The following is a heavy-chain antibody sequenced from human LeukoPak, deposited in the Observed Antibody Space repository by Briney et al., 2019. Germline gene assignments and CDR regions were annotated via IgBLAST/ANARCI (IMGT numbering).Heavy chain of an antibody. J-gene: IGHJ5*02. D-gene: IGHD6-13*01. V-gene: IGHV4-59*08. CDR2: IYYIGTT. CDR1: RGSISSYY. Sequence: SETLPLTRSVSRGSISSYYWSWIRQPPGKGLEWIGYIYYIGTTNYNPSLKSRVTISVDTSKSQFSLKLSSVTAADTAVYYCVRHAVSAGGLTTSWFDPWGQGTLVTVSS. CDR3: VRHAVSAGGLTTSWFDP.